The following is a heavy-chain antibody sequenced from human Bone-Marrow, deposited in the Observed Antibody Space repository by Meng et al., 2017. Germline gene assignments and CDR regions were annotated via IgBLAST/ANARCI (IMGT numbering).Heavy chain of an antibody. Sequence: ASVKVSCKASGYTFTGYYMHWVRQAPGQGLEWMGRINPNSGGTNYAQKVQGRVTMTRDTSISTAYMELSRLRSDDTAVYYCASTDCSSTSCYTGYYYYGMDVWGQGPTVTVSS. CDR2: INPNSGGT. V-gene: IGHV1-2*06. CDR1: GYTFTGYY. CDR3: ASTDCSSTSCYTGYYYYGMDV. J-gene: IGHJ6*02. D-gene: IGHD2-2*02.